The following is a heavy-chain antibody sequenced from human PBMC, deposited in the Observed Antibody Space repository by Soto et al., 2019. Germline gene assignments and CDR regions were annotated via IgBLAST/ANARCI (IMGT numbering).Heavy chain of an antibody. CDR3: ARDLTTESSAYYAFAF. D-gene: IGHD3-22*01. CDR1: GYTFTAYG. Sequence: QVQMVQSGPEVKMPGASVKVSCKTSGYTFTAYGLAWLRQAPGQRPEWMGWVSTNDDRTNYARKFQGRVTMTTDRSTTTPSKELMSLGTDDTAVYYCARDLTTESSAYYAFAFWVQGTLVTVSS. V-gene: IGHV1-18*01. J-gene: IGHJ4*02. CDR2: VSTNDDRT.